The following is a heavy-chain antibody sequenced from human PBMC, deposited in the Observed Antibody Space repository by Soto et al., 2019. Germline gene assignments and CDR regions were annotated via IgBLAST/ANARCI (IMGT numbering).Heavy chain of an antibody. D-gene: IGHD2-8*02. V-gene: IGHV3-11*01. J-gene: IGHJ3*02. Sequence: GGSLRLSCAASGFTSWDYDMSWIRQAPGKGLEWVSYISRSGNTMYYGDYVKGRFTISRDNAENTVFLQMNSLTAGDTAVYYCAKATATGGGAFDICGQGTMVTVSS. CDR3: AKATATGGGAFDI. CDR2: ISRSGNTM. CDR1: GFTSWDYD.